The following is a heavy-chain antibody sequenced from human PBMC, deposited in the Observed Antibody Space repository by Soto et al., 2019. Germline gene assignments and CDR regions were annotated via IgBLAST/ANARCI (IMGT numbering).Heavy chain of an antibody. CDR3: TRSRRSILMVYGFGGMDV. V-gene: IGHV3-23*01. CDR1: GFTVGSHA. Sequence: LRLSCAASGFTVGSHAMSWVRQAPGKGLEWVSSISGSGDGTYYGDSVKGRFTISRDSSSSTLYLQMDNLRGEDTAVYFCTRSRRSILMVYGFGGMDVWGQGTTVTVLL. J-gene: IGHJ6*02. CDR2: ISGSGDGT. D-gene: IGHD2-8*01.